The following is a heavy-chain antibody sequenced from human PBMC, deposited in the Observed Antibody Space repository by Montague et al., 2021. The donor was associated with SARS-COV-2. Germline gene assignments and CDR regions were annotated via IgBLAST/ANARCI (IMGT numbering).Heavy chain of an antibody. CDR1: RGSFSNYY. CDR2: INQGGAP. V-gene: IGHV4-34*01. CDR3: ARGRSVQGSFRHFDSISSGALDI. J-gene: IGHJ3*02. D-gene: IGHD3-9*01. Sequence: SETLSLTCAVSRGSFSNYYWTWIRQSPGKGLEWIGEINQGGAPNYTPSLKSRVTISLDTSKKQISLKLNSVTVADTAAFFCARGRSVQGSFRHFDSISSGALDIWAQGSLVIVSS.